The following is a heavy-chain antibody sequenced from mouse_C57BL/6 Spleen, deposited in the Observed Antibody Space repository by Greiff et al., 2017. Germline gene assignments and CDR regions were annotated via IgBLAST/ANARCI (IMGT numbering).Heavy chain of an antibody. CDR2: IYPSDSET. Sequence: QVQLQQPGAELVRPGSSVKLSCKASGYTFTSYWMDWVKQRPGQGLEWIGNIYPSDSETHYNQKFKDKATLTVDKSSSTAYMQLSSLTSEDSAVYYCARRGVTTGYFEVWGTGTTVTVSS. D-gene: IGHD2-2*01. CDR3: ARRGVTTGYFEV. V-gene: IGHV1-61*01. CDR1: GYTFTSYW. J-gene: IGHJ1*03.